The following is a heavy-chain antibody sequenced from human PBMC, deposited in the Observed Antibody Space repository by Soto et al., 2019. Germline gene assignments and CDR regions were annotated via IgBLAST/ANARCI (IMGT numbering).Heavy chain of an antibody. CDR1: GFTFTSSA. D-gene: IGHD2-21*02. CDR3: AAVCGGDCPSEALDY. V-gene: IGHV1-58*01. Sequence: ASVKVSCKASGFTFTSSAVQWVRQARGQRLEWIGWIVVGSGNTNHAQKFQERVTITRDMSTSTAYMELSSLRSEDTAVYYCAAVCGGDCPSEALDYWGQGTLVTVSS. J-gene: IGHJ4*02. CDR2: IVVGSGNT.